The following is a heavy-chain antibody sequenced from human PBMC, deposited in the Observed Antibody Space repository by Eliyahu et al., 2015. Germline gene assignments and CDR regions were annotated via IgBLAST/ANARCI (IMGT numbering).Heavy chain of an antibody. CDR3: VRDKWGSYYDGGDY. D-gene: IGHD3-10*01. CDR1: XFPFSXFW. V-gene: IGHV3-7*01. Sequence: EVQLVESGGGLVQPGGSLRLSCXASXFPFSXFWMXWVRHAPGKGLEWVANIKEDGSNKYYVDSVKGRFTISRDNAKNSLYLQMNGLRAEDTAVYYCVRDKWGSYYDGGDYWGQGTPVTVSS. J-gene: IGHJ4*02. CDR2: IKEDGSNK.